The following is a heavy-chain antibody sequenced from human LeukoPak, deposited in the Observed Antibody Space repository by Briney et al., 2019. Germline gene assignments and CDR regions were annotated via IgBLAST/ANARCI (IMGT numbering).Heavy chain of an antibody. V-gene: IGHV1-69*06. D-gene: IGHD3-22*01. J-gene: IGHJ4*02. CDR2: IIPIFGTA. Sequence: SVKVSCKASGGTFSNYAINWVRQAPGQGLEWMGGIIPIFGTANYAQKFQGRVTITADKSTSTVYMELNSLKSEDTAVYHCARGWDYDSGGRPTAYVYWGQGTLVTVSS. CDR1: GGTFSNYA. CDR3: ARGWDYDSGGRPTAYVY.